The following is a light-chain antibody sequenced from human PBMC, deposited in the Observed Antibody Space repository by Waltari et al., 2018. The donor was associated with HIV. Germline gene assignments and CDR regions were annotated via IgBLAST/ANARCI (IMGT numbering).Light chain of an antibody. CDR2: EVS. CDR3: SSYTTTSTGVL. V-gene: IGLV2-14*01. CDR1: RSDVGDYNY. Sequence: QSALTQPAPVSGSPGQSITISCTGTRSDVGDYNYVSWYQQLPGKAPKLIIYEVSNRPSGVSNRFSGSKSGNTASLTISGLQPEDEADFYCSSYTTTSTGVLFGGGTKLTVL. J-gene: IGLJ3*02.